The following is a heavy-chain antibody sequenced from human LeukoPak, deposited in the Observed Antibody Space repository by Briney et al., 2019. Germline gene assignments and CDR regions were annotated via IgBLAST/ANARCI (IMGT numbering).Heavy chain of an antibody. CDR1: GASISSYF. CDR2: IYYSGST. D-gene: IGHD3-3*01. J-gene: IGHJ5*02. CDR3: ARLIGYYDFWSGSPDNWFDP. V-gene: IGHV4-59*08. Sequence: PSETLSLTCTVSGASISSYFWSWIRQPPGKGLEWIGYIYYSGSTNYNPSLKSRVTISVDTSKNQFSLKLSSVTAADTAVYYCARLIGYYDFWSGSPDNWFDPWGQGTLVTVSS.